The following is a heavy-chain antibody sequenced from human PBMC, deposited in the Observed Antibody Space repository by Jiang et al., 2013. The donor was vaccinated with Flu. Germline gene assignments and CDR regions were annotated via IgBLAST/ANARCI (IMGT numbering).Heavy chain of an antibody. CDR1: GYTFTSYG. V-gene: IGHV1-18*04. CDR3: ARDCTNGVCPPVAWFDP. CDR2: ISAYNGNT. J-gene: IGHJ5*02. Sequence: SGAEVKKPGASVKVSCKASGYTFTSYGISWVRQAPGQGLEWMGWISAYNGNTNYAQKLQGRVTMTTDTSTSTAYMELRSLRSDDTAVYYCARDCTNGVCPPVAWFDPWGQGTLVTVSS. D-gene: IGHD2-8*01.